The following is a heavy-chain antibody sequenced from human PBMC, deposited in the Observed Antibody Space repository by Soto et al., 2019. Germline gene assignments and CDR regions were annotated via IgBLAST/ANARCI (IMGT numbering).Heavy chain of an antibody. V-gene: IGHV3-48*03. CDR3: ARDLNYDYVWGSFYYYYGMDV. D-gene: IGHD3-16*01. Sequence: GGSLRLSCAASGLTSSSYEMNWVRQAPGKGLEWVSYISSSGSTIYYADSVKGRFTISRDNAKNPLYLQMNSLRAEDTAVYYCARDLNYDYVWGSFYYYYGMDVWGQGTTVTVSS. CDR2: ISSSGSTI. J-gene: IGHJ6*02. CDR1: GLTSSSYE.